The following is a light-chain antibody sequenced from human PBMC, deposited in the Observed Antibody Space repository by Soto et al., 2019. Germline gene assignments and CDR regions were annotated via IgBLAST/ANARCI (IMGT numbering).Light chain of an antibody. CDR3: CSYAGSSTFV. CDR2: EGS. CDR1: SSDVGSYNL. Sequence: QSGLTQPASVSESPGQSITISCTGTSSDVGSYNLVSWYQQHPGKAPKLMIYEGSKRPSGVSNRFSGSKSGNTASLTISGLQAEDEADYYCCSYAGSSTFVFGGGTKVTVL. V-gene: IGLV2-23*03. J-gene: IGLJ2*01.